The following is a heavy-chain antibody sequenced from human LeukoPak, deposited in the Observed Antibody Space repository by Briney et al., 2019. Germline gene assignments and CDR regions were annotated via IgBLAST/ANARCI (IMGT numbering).Heavy chain of an antibody. D-gene: IGHD6-19*01. CDR1: GVSFNTYS. Sequence: SVKVSYKASGVSFNTYSISWVRQAPGQGLEWMGRIIPLFDTTDYAQSFHGRVTISADTSTSTVNMELSSLRSDDTAVYYCATTLVAGANYYFDYWGQGTLVTVSS. CDR2: IIPLFDTT. V-gene: IGHV1-69*06. CDR3: ATTLVAGANYYFDY. J-gene: IGHJ4*02.